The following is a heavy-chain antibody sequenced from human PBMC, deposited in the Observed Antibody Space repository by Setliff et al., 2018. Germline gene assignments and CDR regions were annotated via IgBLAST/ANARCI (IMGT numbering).Heavy chain of an antibody. CDR3: VRGPGPSVVVAIPFDH. CDR2: FHPYSGHT. J-gene: IGHJ4*02. V-gene: IGHV1-18*04. D-gene: IGHD5-12*01. CDR1: GYTFNNYF. Sequence: ASVKVSCKASGYTFNNYFLHWVRQAPGQGLEWMGRFHPYSGHTNYAQKLQGRVTMTTDTSTSTAYMELSGLTSDDTAMYYCVRGPGPSVVVAIPFDHWGQGSLVTVSS.